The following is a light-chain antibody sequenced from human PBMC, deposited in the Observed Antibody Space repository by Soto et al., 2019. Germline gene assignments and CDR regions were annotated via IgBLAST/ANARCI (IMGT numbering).Light chain of an antibody. V-gene: IGLV3-21*04. Sequence: SYVLTQTPSVSVAPGRAAVITCGGSNIGEKSVYWYQQKPGQAPTLVIYFDKDRPSGIPERFSGSNSGNTATLTISSVEAGDEADYFCQVWHSTSDQVVFGGGTKLTVL. J-gene: IGLJ2*01. CDR2: FDK. CDR3: QVWHSTSDQVV. CDR1: NIGEKS.